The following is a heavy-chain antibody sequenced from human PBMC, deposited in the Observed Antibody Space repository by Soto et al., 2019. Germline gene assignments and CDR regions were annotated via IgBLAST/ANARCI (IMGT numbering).Heavy chain of an antibody. D-gene: IGHD2-15*01. CDR1: GGSINSSNW. V-gene: IGHV4-4*02. CDR3: ARVYCSGGSCHDAFDI. J-gene: IGHJ3*02. Sequence: SETLSLTCAVSGGSINSSNWWTWVRQPPGKGLEWIGEIYHRGRTNYNPSLKSRITIAVDTSKNQFSLKLSSVTAADTAVYYCARVYCSGGSCHDAFDIWGQGTMVTVSS. CDR2: IYHRGRT.